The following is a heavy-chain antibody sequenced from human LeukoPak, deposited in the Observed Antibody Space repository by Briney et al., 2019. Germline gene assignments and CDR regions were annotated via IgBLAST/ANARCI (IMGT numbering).Heavy chain of an antibody. J-gene: IGHJ4*02. CDR3: ARDRYDSSGYCLDY. Sequence: GSLRLSCAASGFTFSSYAMHWVRQAPGKGLEWVAVISYDGSNKYYADSVKGRFTISRDNSKNTLYLQMNSLRAEDTAVYYCARDRYDSSGYCLDYWGQGTLVTVSS. V-gene: IGHV3-30*04. D-gene: IGHD3-22*01. CDR1: GFTFSSYA. CDR2: ISYDGSNK.